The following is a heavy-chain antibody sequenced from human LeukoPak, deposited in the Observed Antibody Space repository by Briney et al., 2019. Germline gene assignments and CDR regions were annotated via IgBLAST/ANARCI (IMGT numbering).Heavy chain of an antibody. Sequence: SETLSLTCTVSGGSISSGDYYWSWIRQPPGKGLEWIGYIYYSGSTNYNPSLKSRVTISVDTSKNQFSLKLSSVTAADTAVYYCARHFTSLYSPYCYYGMDVWGQGTTVTVSS. D-gene: IGHD5-18*01. J-gene: IGHJ6*02. V-gene: IGHV4-61*08. CDR1: GGSISSGDYY. CDR2: IYYSGST. CDR3: ARHFTSLYSPYCYYGMDV.